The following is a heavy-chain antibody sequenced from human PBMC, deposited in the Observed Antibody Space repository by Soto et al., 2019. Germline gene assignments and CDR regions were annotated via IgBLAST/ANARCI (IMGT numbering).Heavy chain of an antibody. V-gene: IGHV1-18*01. CDR3: ARATRYCSSTSCYDAFDI. CDR1: GYTFTSYG. J-gene: IGHJ3*02. Sequence: ASVKVSCKASGYTFTSYGISWVRQAPGQGLEWMGWISAYNGNTNYAQKLQGRVTMTTDTSTSTAYMELRSLRSDDTAVYYCARATRYCSSTSCYDAFDIWGQGTMVTVSS. CDR2: ISAYNGNT. D-gene: IGHD2-2*01.